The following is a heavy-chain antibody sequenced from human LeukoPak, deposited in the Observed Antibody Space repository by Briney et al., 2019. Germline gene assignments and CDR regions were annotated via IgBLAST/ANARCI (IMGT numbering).Heavy chain of an antibody. CDR3: ARTNTFDI. V-gene: IGHV4-59*01. CDR1: GGSIRCYY. Sequence: SETLSLTSTVSGGSIRCYYWNWIRQPPGKGLQWSGYISYSGSTNYNPSLKSRVTISVDTSRNQVSLKLTSMTAADTGVYYCARTNTFDIGGQGTMVTVTS. J-gene: IGHJ3*02. CDR2: ISYSGST.